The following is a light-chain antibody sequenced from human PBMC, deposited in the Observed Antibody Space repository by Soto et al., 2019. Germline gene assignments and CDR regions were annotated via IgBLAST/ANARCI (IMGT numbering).Light chain of an antibody. Sequence: QSVLTQSPSASASLGSSVKLTCTLSSGHSSYIIAWHQQQPGKAPRFLMKVEGSGSFNKGSGVPDRFSGYRSGADRYLTISNLQFEDEADYYCETWDNNSGLFGGGTKLTVL. CDR1: SGHSSYI. CDR2: VEGSGSF. CDR3: ETWDNNSGL. V-gene: IGLV4-60*02. J-gene: IGLJ3*02.